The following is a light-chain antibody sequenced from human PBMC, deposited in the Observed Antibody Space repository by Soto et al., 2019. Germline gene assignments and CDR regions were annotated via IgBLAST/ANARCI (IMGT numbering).Light chain of an antibody. CDR2: DVT. Sequence: QSALTQPASVSXXPGQSITISCTGTSSDVGAYDFVSWYQHYPGKAPKLVTFDVTHRPPGISDRFSGSKSANTASLTISGLQAEDEAFYYCSSYTTRSTLVFGGGTKLTVL. V-gene: IGLV2-14*01. J-gene: IGLJ2*01. CDR3: SSYTTRSTLV. CDR1: SSDVGAYDF.